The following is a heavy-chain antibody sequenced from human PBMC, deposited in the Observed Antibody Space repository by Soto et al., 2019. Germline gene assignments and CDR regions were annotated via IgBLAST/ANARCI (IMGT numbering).Heavy chain of an antibody. Sequence: EVQLVESGGGLVQPGGSLRLSCAASGFTFRTSWMYWVRQPPGKGLVWVSRINDDGSTTTYADSVKGRFTISRDNAKNTLFMQMDSLRAEDMGVYYCARDNYGPDYWGQGTLVTVSS. CDR1: GFTFRTSW. J-gene: IGHJ4*02. CDR2: INDDGSTT. CDR3: ARDNYGPDY. D-gene: IGHD3-10*01. V-gene: IGHV3-74*03.